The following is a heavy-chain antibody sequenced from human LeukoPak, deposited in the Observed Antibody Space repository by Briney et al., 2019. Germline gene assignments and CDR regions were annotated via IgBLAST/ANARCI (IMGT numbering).Heavy chain of an antibody. Sequence: GGSLRLSCAASGFTFSSYGMHWVRQAPGKGLEWVAVISYDGSNKYYADSVKGRFTISRDNSKNTLYLQMNSLRAEDTAVYYCAKDQLVATFDYWGQGTLVTVSS. CDR1: GFTFSSYG. CDR3: AKDQLVATFDY. J-gene: IGHJ4*02. D-gene: IGHD5-12*01. V-gene: IGHV3-30*18. CDR2: ISYDGSNK.